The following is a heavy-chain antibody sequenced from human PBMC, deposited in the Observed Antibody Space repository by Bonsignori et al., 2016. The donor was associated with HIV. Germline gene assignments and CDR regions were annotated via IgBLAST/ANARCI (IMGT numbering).Heavy chain of an antibody. Sequence: WIRQPPGKGLEWIGEINHSGSTNYNPSLKSRVTISVDTSKNQFSLKLSSVTAADTAVYYCAAKLRITMVRGVIRDYWGQGTLVTVSS. D-gene: IGHD3-10*01. V-gene: IGHV4-34*01. J-gene: IGHJ4*02. CDR3: AAKLRITMVRGVIRDY. CDR2: INHSGST.